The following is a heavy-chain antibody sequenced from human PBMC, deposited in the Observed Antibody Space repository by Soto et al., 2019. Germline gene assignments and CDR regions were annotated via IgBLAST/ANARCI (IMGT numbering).Heavy chain of an antibody. Sequence: HVQLVQSGAEVKKPGASVKVSCKASGYTFTSYGISWVRQAPGQGLEWMGWISTYNGNTNYAQKLQGRVTMTTDTSTGTANMEVGSLRSDETALYYGARDPPRRYSFGKGLDYGGQGTLVTVSS. J-gene: IGHJ4*02. D-gene: IGHD5-18*01. CDR1: GYTFTSYG. CDR2: ISTYNGNT. CDR3: ARDPPRRYSFGKGLDY. V-gene: IGHV1-18*04.